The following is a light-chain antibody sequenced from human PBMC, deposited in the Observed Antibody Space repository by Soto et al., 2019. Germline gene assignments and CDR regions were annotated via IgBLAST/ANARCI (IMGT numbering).Light chain of an antibody. CDR1: KTVSRRN. CDR2: GAS. Sequence: EIELTQSPGTLSLSPGERATLSCRASKTVSRRNLAWYQQKPGQAPRLLIYGASSRATGIPDRFSGSGSGTDFTLTISRLEPEDFAMYYCQQYGTSRWTSGQGSKVEIK. CDR3: QQYGTSRWT. V-gene: IGKV3-20*01. J-gene: IGKJ1*01.